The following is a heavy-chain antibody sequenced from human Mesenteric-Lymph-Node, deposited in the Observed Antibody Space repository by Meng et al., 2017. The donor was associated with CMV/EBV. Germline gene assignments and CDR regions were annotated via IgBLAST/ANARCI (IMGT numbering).Heavy chain of an antibody. D-gene: IGHD3-22*01. Sequence: GESLKISCAASGFTFSSYGMHWVRQAPGKGLEWVAFIRYDGSNKYYADSVKGRFTISRDNSKNTLYLQMNSLRAEDTAVYYCARDMSYYYDSSVAADAFDIWGQGTMVTVSS. J-gene: IGHJ3*02. CDR2: IRYDGSNK. CDR3: ARDMSYYYDSSVAADAFDI. CDR1: GFTFSSYG. V-gene: IGHV3-30*02.